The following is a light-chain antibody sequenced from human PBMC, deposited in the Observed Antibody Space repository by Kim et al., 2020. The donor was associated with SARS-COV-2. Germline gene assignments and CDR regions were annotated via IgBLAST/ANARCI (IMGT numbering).Light chain of an antibody. J-gene: IGKJ4*01. Sequence: DIQMTQSPSSVSASVGDRVTISCRASQGISSELGWYQQKPGKAPKLLIYGVSKLLSGVPSRFSGTGAGTDFTLIISGLQPEDFATYYCQQADSVPRTFGGGTKVDIK. V-gene: IGKV1-12*01. CDR3: QQADSVPRT. CDR2: GVS. CDR1: QGISSE.